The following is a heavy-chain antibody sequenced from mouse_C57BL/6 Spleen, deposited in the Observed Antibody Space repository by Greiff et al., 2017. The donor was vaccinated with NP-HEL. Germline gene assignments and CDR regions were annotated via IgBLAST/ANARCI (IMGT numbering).Heavy chain of an antibody. CDR1: GYTFTDYY. Sequence: EVQLQQSGPELVKPGASVKISCKASGYTFTDYYMNWVKQSHGKSLEWIGDINPNNGGTSYNQKFKGKATLTVDKSSSTAYMELRSLTSEDSAVYYGARSSSSYAMDYWGQGTSVTVSS. J-gene: IGHJ4*01. CDR3: ARSSSSYAMDY. CDR2: INPNNGGT. D-gene: IGHD1-1*01. V-gene: IGHV1-26*01.